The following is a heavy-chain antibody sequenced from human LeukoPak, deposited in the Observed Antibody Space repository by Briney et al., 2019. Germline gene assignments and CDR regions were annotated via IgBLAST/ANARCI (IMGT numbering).Heavy chain of an antibody. CDR2: IYSGGGT. Sequence: GGSLRLSCAASGFTFSSYWMHWVRQAPGKGLVWVSLIYSGGGTYYADSVRGRFTISRDDSKNTLYLQMNSLRAEDTAVYYCVRGGFYRYSGTSGDYWGQGSQVTVSS. V-gene: IGHV3-66*01. J-gene: IGHJ4*02. CDR3: VRGGFYRYSGTSGDY. D-gene: IGHD1-26*01. CDR1: GFTFSSYW.